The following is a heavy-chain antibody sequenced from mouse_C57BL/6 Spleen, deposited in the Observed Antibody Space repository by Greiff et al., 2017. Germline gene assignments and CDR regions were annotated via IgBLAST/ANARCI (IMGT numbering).Heavy chain of an antibody. Sequence: QVHVKQSGAELVKPGASVKLSCKASGYTFTSYWMHWVKQRPGRGLEWIGRIDPNSGGTKYNEKFKSKATLTVDKPSSTAYMQLSSLTSEDSAVYYCARDDGYCVSYYFDYWGQGTTLTVSS. CDR2: IDPNSGGT. CDR1: GYTFTSYW. CDR3: ARDDGYCVSYYFDY. D-gene: IGHD2-3*01. V-gene: IGHV1-72*01. J-gene: IGHJ2*01.